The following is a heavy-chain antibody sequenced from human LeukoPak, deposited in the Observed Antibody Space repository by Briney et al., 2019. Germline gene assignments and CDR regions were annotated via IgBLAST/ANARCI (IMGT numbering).Heavy chain of an antibody. D-gene: IGHD3-10*01. CDR1: GGAINNDDYY. V-gene: IGHV4-39*01. CDR3: ARLKVAMVRGAPYFDY. CDR2: ISYSGST. Sequence: PSETLSLTCTVTGGAINNDDYYWSWIRQPPGKGLEWIGIISYSGSTRYSPSLSSRVSISVDTSKNQFSLRLTSVTAADTALYYCARLKVAMVRGAPYFDYWGQGALVTVSS. J-gene: IGHJ4*02.